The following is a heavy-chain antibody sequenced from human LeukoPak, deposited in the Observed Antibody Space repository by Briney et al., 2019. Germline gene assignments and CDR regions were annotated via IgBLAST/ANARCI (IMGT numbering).Heavy chain of an antibody. Sequence: PGGSLRLSCAASGFTFDDYGMSWVRQAPGKGLEWVSGINWNGGSTGYADPVKGRFTISRDNAKNSLYLQMNSLRAEDTAVYYCARESGSYLDDAFDIWGQGTMVTVSS. V-gene: IGHV3-20*04. D-gene: IGHD1-26*01. CDR3: ARESGSYLDDAFDI. J-gene: IGHJ3*02. CDR2: INWNGGST. CDR1: GFTFDDYG.